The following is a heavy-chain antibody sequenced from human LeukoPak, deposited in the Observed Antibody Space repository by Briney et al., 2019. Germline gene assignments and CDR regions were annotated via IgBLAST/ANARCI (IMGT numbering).Heavy chain of an antibody. V-gene: IGHV1-2*02. CDR1: GYTFTGYY. J-gene: IGHJ4*02. CDR2: INPNSGGT. D-gene: IGHD3-22*01. CDR3: ARSGYYYDSSGYYIY. Sequence: ASVKVSCKASGYTFTGYYMHWARQAPGQGLEWMGWINPNSGGTNYAQKFQGRVTMTRDTSISTAYMELSRLRSDDTAVYYCARSGYYYDSSGYYIYWGQGTLVTVSS.